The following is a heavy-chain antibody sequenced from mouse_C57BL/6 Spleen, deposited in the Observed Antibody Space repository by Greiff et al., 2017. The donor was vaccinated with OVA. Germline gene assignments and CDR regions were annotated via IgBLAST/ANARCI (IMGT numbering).Heavy chain of an antibody. CDR2: INPNNGGT. CDR3: ARGGVLRSFYAMDY. Sequence: EVQLQQSGPELVKPGASVKIPCKASGYTFTDYNMDWVKQSHGKSLEWIGDINPNNGGTIYNQKFKGKATLTVDKSSSTAYMELRSLTSEDTAVYYCARGGVLRSFYAMDYWGQGTSVTVSS. CDR1: GYTFTDYN. V-gene: IGHV1-18*01. D-gene: IGHD1-1*01. J-gene: IGHJ4*01.